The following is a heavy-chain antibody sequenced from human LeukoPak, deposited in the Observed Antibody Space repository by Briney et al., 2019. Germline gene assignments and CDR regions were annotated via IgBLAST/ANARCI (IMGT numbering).Heavy chain of an antibody. D-gene: IGHD3-10*01. Sequence: ASVKVSCKASGYSFTAFYIHWVRQAPGQGLEWMGWIHPRSGETNYAYKFRGRVTMTRDTSISTTYMDLGSLGSDDTALYYCARHGQKRDLYDSGSYNAYDIWGPGTMVTVSS. CDR3: ARHGQKRDLYDSGSYNAYDI. CDR1: GYSFTAFY. V-gene: IGHV1-2*02. J-gene: IGHJ3*02. CDR2: IHPRSGET.